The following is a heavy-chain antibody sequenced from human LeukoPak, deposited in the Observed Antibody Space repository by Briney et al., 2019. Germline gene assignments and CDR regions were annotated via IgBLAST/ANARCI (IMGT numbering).Heavy chain of an antibody. CDR2: INPSGGST. CDR3: AREDKIQLWYDY. J-gene: IGHJ4*02. CDR1: GYTFTSYY. Sequence: ASVKVSCKASGYTFTSYYMHWVRQAPGQGLEWMGIINPSGGSTSYAQKFQGRVTMTRDTSTSTVYMELGSLRSEDTAVYYCAREDKIQLWYDYWGQGTLVTVSS. V-gene: IGHV1-46*01. D-gene: IGHD5-18*01.